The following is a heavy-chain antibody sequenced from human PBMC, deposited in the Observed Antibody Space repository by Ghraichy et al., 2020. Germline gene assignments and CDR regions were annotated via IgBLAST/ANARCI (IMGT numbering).Heavy chain of an antibody. D-gene: IGHD3-9*01. CDR3: VSLTTDAPKAAY. J-gene: IGHJ4*02. CDR1: GGSISNTNW. CDR2: IFHSGSG. V-gene: IGHV4-4*02. Sequence: GTLSLTCAVSGGSISNTNWWGWVRQPPGKGLEWIGEIFHSGSGNYNPSLKSRVTISVDKSNNQFSLNLNSVTAADTALYYCVSLTTDAPKAAYWGQGALVTVSS.